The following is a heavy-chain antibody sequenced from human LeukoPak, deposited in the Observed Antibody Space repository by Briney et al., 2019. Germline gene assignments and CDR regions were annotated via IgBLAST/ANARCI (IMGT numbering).Heavy chain of an antibody. CDR2: ISGSGGST. Sequence: GGSLRLSCAASGFTFSSYAMSWVRQAPGKGLEWVSAISGSGGSTYYVDSVKGRFTISRDNSKNTLYLQMNSLRAEDTAVYYCAKLDYDILTGNFDYWGQGTLVTVSS. V-gene: IGHV3-23*01. CDR3: AKLDYDILTGNFDY. CDR1: GFTFSSYA. J-gene: IGHJ4*02. D-gene: IGHD3-9*01.